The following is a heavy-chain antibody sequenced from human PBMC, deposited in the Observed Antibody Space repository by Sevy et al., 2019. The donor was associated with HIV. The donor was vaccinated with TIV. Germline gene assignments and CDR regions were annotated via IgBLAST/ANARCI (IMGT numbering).Heavy chain of an antibody. J-gene: IGHJ6*02. Sequence: GGSPRLSCAVSGFTFRNFWMSWVRQAPGKGLEWVANIRQDGSEKYYVDPLRGRFTISRDNANNSLFLQLNSLRADDTAIYYCAKSYFGSGTSYGMDLWGRGTTVTVSS. CDR2: IRQDGSEK. CDR3: AKSYFGSGTSYGMDL. CDR1: GFTFRNFW. V-gene: IGHV3-7*01. D-gene: IGHD3-10*01.